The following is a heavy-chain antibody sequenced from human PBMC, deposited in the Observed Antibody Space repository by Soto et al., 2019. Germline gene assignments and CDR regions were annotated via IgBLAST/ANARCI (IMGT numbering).Heavy chain of an antibody. CDR2: INAANGDT. CDR1: GYTFTSYG. Sequence: ASVKVSCKASGYTFTSYGIHWVRQAPGQRLEWMGWINAANGDTKYSPKFQGRVTITRDTSASTAYMELSSLRSEDTAVYSCVRRHVSATGIDWLDTWGQGTRGTVSS. CDR3: VRRHVSATGIDWLDT. J-gene: IGHJ5*02. D-gene: IGHD6-13*01. V-gene: IGHV1-3*01.